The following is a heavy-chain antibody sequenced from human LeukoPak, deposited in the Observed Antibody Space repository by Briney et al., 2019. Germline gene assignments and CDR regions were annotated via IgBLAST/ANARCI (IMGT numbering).Heavy chain of an antibody. CDR3: ARGNYDGSDH. D-gene: IGHD1-7*01. CDR1: GFTFSSYT. Sequence: GGSLRLSCAASGFTFSSYTMHWVRQAPGKGLEYVSAISSNGDRTYYADSVKGRFTISRDNSKNTLYLQMGSRRVEDMAVYYCARGNYDGSDHWGQGTLVTVSS. J-gene: IGHJ4*02. V-gene: IGHV3-64*02. CDR2: ISSNGDRT.